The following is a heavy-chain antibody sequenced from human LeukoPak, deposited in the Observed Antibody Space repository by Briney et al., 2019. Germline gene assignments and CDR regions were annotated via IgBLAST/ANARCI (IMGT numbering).Heavy chain of an antibody. Sequence: SVKVSCKASGGTFSSYAISWVRQAPGQGHEWMGGIIPIFGAANYAQKFQGRVTITADESTSTAYMELSSLRSEDTAVYYCARDHCGFCSTSCPCWYFDLWGRGTLVTVSS. CDR2: IIPIFGAA. CDR3: ARDHCGFCSTSCPCWYFDL. CDR1: GGTFSSYA. D-gene: IGHD2-2*01. J-gene: IGHJ2*01. V-gene: IGHV1-69*13.